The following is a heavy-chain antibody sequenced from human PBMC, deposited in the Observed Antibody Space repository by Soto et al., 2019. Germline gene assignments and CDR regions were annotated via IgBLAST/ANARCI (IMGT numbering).Heavy chain of an antibody. J-gene: IGHJ5*01. CDR3: ARDFLSGGASPDS. CDR1: GFTFSTYT. D-gene: IGHD3-10*01. CDR2: ISSGSSYI. Sequence: GGSLRLCCAASGFTFSTYTMNWVRQAPGKGLGWISSISSGSSYIYYAGSVKGRFTISXVXXXXSXFXQXXXLRAXDTAVYYCARDFLSGGASPDSWGRGTKDTVSS. V-gene: IGHV3-21*01.